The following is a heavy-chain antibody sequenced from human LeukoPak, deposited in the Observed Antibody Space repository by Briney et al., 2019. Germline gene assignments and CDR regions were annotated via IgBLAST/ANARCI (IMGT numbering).Heavy chain of an antibody. V-gene: IGHV3-66*01. J-gene: IGHJ4*02. CDR1: GFTVSSNY. CDR3: ATSPYGSGSYWVY. D-gene: IGHD3-10*01. Sequence: GSLRLSCAASGFTVSSNYMSWVRQAPGKGLEWVSVIYSGGSTYYADSVKGRFTISRDNSKNTLHLQMNSLRDEDTAVYYCATSPYGSGSYWVYWGQGTLVTVSS. CDR2: IYSGGST.